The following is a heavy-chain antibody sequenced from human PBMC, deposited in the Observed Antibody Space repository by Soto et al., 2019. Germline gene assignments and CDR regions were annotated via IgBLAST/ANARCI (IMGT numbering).Heavy chain of an antibody. CDR2: MNPNSGNT. D-gene: IGHD3-10*01. CDR3: ARAGILWFGELGYDAFDI. CDR1: GYTFTSYD. J-gene: IGHJ3*02. V-gene: IGHV1-8*01. Sequence: QVQLVQSGAEVKKPGASVKVSCKASGYTFTSYDINWVRQATGQGLEWMGWMNPNSGNTGYAQKFQGRVTMTRTTSLSTAYMELSSLRSEDTAVYYCARAGILWFGELGYDAFDIWGQGTMVTVSS.